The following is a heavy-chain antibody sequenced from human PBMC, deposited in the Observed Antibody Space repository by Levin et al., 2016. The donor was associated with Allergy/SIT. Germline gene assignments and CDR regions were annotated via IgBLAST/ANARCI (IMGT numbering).Heavy chain of an antibody. Sequence: SETLSLTCTVSGASISSTDYYWVWIRQPPGKGLEWIGEINHSGSTNYNPSLKSRVTISVDTSKNQFSLKLSSVTAADTAVYYCARVEYYYDSSGYYYLYYFDYWGQGTLVTVSS. D-gene: IGHD3-22*01. CDR3: ARVEYYYDSSGYYYLYYFDY. CDR1: GASISSTDYY. V-gene: IGHV4-39*07. CDR2: INHSGST. J-gene: IGHJ4*02.